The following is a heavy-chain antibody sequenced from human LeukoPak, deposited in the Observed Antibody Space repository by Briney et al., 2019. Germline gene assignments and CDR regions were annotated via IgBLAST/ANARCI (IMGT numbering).Heavy chain of an antibody. Sequence: PSETLSLTCTVSGGSISSYYWSWIRQPPGKGLEWIGYIYYSGSTNYNPSLKSRVTISVDTSKNQFSLKLSSVTAADTAVYYCARGEFTAWAPWSWFDPWGQGTLVTVSS. J-gene: IGHJ5*02. D-gene: IGHD1-1*01. V-gene: IGHV4-59*12. CDR3: ARGEFTAWAPWSWFDP. CDR2: IYYSGST. CDR1: GGSISSYY.